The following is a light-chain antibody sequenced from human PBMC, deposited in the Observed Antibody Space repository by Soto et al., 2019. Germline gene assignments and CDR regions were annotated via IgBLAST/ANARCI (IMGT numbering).Light chain of an antibody. CDR2: DVS. CDR1: SSDVGAYNY. Sequence: QSALTQPRSVSGSPGQSVTISCTGTSSDVGAYNYVSWYQHHPGKAPKSMIYDVSERPSGVPDRFSASKSDNKASLTISGLXAEDDADYYCCSYAGSYSLVFGGGTKLTV. V-gene: IGLV2-11*01. CDR3: CSYAGSYSLV. J-gene: IGLJ3*02.